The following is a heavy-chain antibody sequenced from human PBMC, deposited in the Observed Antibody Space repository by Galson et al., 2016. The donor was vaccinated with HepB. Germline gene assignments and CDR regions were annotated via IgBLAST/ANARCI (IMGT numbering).Heavy chain of an antibody. Sequence: SETLSLTCTVSGGSVSSANWWSWVRRSPGKGLEWIGEIYLSGSTDYNPSLKSRVTISVDKSKNQISLKLSSVTAADTAVYYCARGVMRDYQLQLHHGIGWFDPWGQGTLVTVSS. J-gene: IGHJ5*02. CDR1: GGSVSSANW. CDR3: ARGVMRDYQLQLHHGIGWFDP. CDR2: IYLSGST. V-gene: IGHV4-4*02. D-gene: IGHD3-16*01.